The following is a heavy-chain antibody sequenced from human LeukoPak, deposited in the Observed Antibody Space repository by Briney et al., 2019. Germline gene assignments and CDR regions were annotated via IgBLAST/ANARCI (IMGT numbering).Heavy chain of an antibody. CDR2: IYYSGST. D-gene: IGHD3-22*01. CDR3: ARAAGFYDTNWFDP. J-gene: IGHJ5*02. V-gene: IGHV4-59*01. Sequence: SETLSLTCTVSGGSISSYYWSWIRQPPGKGLEWIGYIYYSGSTNYNPSLKSRVTISVDTSKNQFSLKLSSVTAADTAVYYCARAAGFYDTNWFDPWGQGTLVTVSS. CDR1: GGSISSYY.